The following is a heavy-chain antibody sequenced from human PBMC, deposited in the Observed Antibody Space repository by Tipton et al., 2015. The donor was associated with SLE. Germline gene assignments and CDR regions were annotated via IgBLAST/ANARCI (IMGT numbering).Heavy chain of an antibody. V-gene: IGHV3-21*03. J-gene: IGHJ4*02. CDR1: GFTFSTYS. Sequence: GSLRLSCAASGFTFSTYSMNWVRQAPGKGLEWVSFINTRGNYINYADSVKGRFTISRDNAEKSLYLQMDSVRADDTGVYYCASSRGEIYFDNWGQGTLVTVSS. D-gene: IGHD3-16*01. CDR3: ASSRGEIYFDN. CDR2: INTRGNYI.